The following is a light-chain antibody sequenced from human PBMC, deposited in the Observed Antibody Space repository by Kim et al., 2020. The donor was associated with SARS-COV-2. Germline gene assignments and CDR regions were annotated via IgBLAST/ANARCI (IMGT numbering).Light chain of an antibody. CDR1: GSNLGSNYD. Sequence: RVANSGTGTGSNLGSNYDVHWYQQLPGTAPKLLIHTNTNRPSGVPDRFSGSKSGASASLAITGLQAEDEADYYCHSYDSSLSGPVFGGGTQLTVL. CDR2: TNT. CDR3: HSYDSSLSGPV. J-gene: IGLJ3*02. V-gene: IGLV1-40*03.